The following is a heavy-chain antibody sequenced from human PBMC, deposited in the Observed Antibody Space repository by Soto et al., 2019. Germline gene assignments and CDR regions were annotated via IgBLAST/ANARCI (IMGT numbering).Heavy chain of an antibody. Sequence: SDTLSLACAVSGYSIRSGDYWGWIRQPPGKGLEWIGSIYHSGSTYYNPSLKSRVTISVDTSKNQFSLKLTSVTAADTAVYYCARGSVVTPENWFDPWGQGTLVTVS. V-gene: IGHV4-38-2*01. CDR3: ARGSVVTPENWFDP. CDR1: GYSIRSGDY. J-gene: IGHJ5*02. CDR2: IYHSGST. D-gene: IGHD2-15*01.